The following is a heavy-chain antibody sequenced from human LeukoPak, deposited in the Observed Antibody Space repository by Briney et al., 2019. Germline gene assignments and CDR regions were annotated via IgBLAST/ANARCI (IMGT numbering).Heavy chain of an antibody. D-gene: IGHD3-10*01. CDR3: AKDIGPTVTSYGNWFDP. CDR1: GFTFSSYW. Sequence: GGSLRLSCAASGFTFSSYWMHWVRQAPGKGLVWVSRINSDGSSTSYADSVKGRFTISRDNAKNSLYLQMNSLRAEDTALYYCAKDIGPTVTSYGNWFDPWGQGTLVTVSS. J-gene: IGHJ5*02. CDR2: INSDGSST. V-gene: IGHV3-74*01.